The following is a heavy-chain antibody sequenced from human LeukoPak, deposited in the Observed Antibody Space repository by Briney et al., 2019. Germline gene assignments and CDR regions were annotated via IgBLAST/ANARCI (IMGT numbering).Heavy chain of an antibody. V-gene: IGHV4-59*01. CDR1: GGSISSYY. CDR2: IDYSGST. D-gene: IGHD3-3*02. CDR3: ARSVLAATTLYYFDY. J-gene: IGHJ4*02. Sequence: SETLSLTCTVSGGSISSYYWSWLRQPPGKGLEWIGYIDYSGSTNYNPSLKSRVTISVDTYKNQFSLKLSSVTAADTAVYYCARSVLAATTLYYFDYWGQGTLVTVSS.